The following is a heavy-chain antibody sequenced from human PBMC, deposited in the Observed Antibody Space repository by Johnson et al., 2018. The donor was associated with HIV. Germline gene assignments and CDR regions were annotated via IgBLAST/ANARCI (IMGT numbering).Heavy chain of an antibody. D-gene: IGHD2-21*02. Sequence: MQLVESGGGLVQPGGSLRVSCAASGFTFDDYGMSWVRQAPGNGLEWVSVIYSGGSTYYADSVKGRFTISRDNSKNTLYLQMGSLRAEDMAVYYCARGTVCGGDCYSRAFDIWGQGTMVTVSS. CDR3: ARGTVCGGDCYSRAFDI. CDR1: GFTFDDYG. J-gene: IGHJ3*02. V-gene: IGHV3-66*02. CDR2: IYSGGST.